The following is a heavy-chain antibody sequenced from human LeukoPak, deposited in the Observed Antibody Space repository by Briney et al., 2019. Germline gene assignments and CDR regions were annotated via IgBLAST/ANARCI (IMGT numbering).Heavy chain of an antibody. Sequence: PSETLSLTCTVSGGSLSSYYWSWIRQPPGKGLEWIGYVYYSGSTNYNPSLKSRVAISIDTSKNQFSLKLSSVTAADTAMYYCARAAPSYYGSGSLGSYYYGMDVWGQGTTVTVSS. CDR2: VYYSGST. CDR1: GGSLSSYY. D-gene: IGHD3-10*01. V-gene: IGHV4-59*01. CDR3: ARAAPSYYGSGSLGSYYYGMDV. J-gene: IGHJ6*02.